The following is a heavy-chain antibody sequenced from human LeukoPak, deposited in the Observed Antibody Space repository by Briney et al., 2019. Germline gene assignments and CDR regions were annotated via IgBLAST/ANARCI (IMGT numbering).Heavy chain of an antibody. J-gene: IGHJ5*02. D-gene: IGHD1-1*01. V-gene: IGHV4-39*01. CDR1: GGSIRSSSYY. CDR3: ARLYFQTTNNWPRVGWFDP. Sequence: SETLSLTCTVSGGSIRSSSYYWGWIRQPPGKGLEWIGTIYYSGNTHYPTSLKSRVTMSVDTSKNQFSLKLSSVTVAETAVYYCARLYFQTTNNWPRVGWFDPWGQGTLVIVSS. CDR2: IYYSGNT.